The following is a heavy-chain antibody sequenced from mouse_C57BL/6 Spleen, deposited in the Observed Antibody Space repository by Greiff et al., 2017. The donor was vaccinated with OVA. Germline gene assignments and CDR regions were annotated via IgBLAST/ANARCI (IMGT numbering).Heavy chain of an antibody. CDR1: GYTFTRYW. CDR2: IHPSDSDT. Sequence: QVQLQQPGAELVKPGASVKVSCKASGYTFTRYWMHWVKQRPGQGLEWIGRIHPSDSDTNYNQKFKGKATLTVDKSSSTAYMQLSSLTSEDSAVYYCAIWELRGWFAYWGQGTLVTVSA. J-gene: IGHJ3*01. CDR3: AIWELRGWFAY. D-gene: IGHD3-3*01. V-gene: IGHV1-74*01.